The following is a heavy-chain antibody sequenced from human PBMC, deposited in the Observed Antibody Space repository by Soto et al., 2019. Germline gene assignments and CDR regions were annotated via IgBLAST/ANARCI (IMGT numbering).Heavy chain of an antibody. V-gene: IGHV4-34*01. CDR2: INHSGST. J-gene: IGHJ6*02. Sequence: QVQLQQWGAGLLKPSETLSLTCAVYGGSFSGYYWSWIRQPPGKGLEWIGEINHSGSTNYNPSLKSRVTISVDTSKNQCSLKLSSVTAADSAVYYCARGGVRPPSGMDVWGQGTTVTVSS. CDR1: GGSFSGYY. D-gene: IGHD1-1*01. CDR3: ARGGVRPPSGMDV.